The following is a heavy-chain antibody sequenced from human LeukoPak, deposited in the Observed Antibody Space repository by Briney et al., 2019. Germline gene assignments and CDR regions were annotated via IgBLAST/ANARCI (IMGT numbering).Heavy chain of an antibody. V-gene: IGHV3-74*01. CDR3: ANIPAGWLHSRLSVY. J-gene: IGHJ4*02. Sequence: GGSLRLSCAASGFTFSSYWMNWVRQAPGKGLVWVSRIASDGSSTTYADSVKGRFSISRDNAKNTLYLQMNSLRAEDTAVYYCANIPAGWLHSRLSVYWGQGTLVTVSS. CDR1: GFTFSSYW. CDR2: IASDGSST. D-gene: IGHD5-24*01.